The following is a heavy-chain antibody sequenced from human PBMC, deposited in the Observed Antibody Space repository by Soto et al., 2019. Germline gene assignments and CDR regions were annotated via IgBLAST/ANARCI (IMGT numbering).Heavy chain of an antibody. Sequence: QVQLVQSGAEVKKPGASVKVSCKTSGYTFTNFGLSWVRQAPGQGLEWMGWISAYNGNTNYAQNFQGRVTMTTDTSTSPASMELRSLRSVDTAVYYCARGGTPIYDWGQGTLVTVSS. CDR3: ARGGTPIYD. J-gene: IGHJ4*02. CDR2: ISAYNGNT. D-gene: IGHD3-16*01. CDR1: GYTFTNFG. V-gene: IGHV1-18*01.